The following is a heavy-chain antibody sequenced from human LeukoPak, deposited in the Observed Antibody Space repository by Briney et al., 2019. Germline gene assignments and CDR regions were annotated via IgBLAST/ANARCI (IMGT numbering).Heavy chain of an antibody. D-gene: IGHD3-10*01. V-gene: IGHV4-30-4*01. CDR1: GGSISSGDYY. J-gene: IGHJ4*02. CDR3: ASPPRRGSRPSY. Sequence: SETLSLTCTVSGGSISSGDYYWSWLRQPPGKGLEWIGYIYYSGSTYYNPSLKSRVTISVDTSKNQFSLKLSSVTAADTAVYYCASPPRRGSRPSYWGQGTLVTVSS. CDR2: IYYSGST.